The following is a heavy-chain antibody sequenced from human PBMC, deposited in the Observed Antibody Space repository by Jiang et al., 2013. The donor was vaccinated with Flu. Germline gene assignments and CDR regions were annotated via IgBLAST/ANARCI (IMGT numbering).Heavy chain of an antibody. CDR2: IYTSGST. J-gene: IGHJ4*02. CDR1: GGSISSGSYY. V-gene: IGHV4-61*02. CDR3: ARDGDIDSGYDVGFDY. D-gene: IGHD5-12*01. Sequence: GSGLVKPSQTLSLTCTVSGGSISSGSYYWSWIRQPAGKGLEWIGRIYTSGSTNYNPSLKSRVTISVDTSKNQFSLKLSSVTAADTAVYYCARDGDIDSGYDVGFDYWGQG.